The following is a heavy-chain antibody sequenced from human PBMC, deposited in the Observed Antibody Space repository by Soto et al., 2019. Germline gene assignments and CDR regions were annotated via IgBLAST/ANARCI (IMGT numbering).Heavy chain of an antibody. V-gene: IGHV1-69*01. CDR1: GGTFSIYG. J-gene: IGHJ6*02. Sequence: QWQLVQSGAEVKRTGSPVKVSCKASGGTFSIYGFTWVRQAPGQGPEWIGGIIPILTTPNYAQKFQGRVTIVADESTTTVYMELSSLKFEDTAVYYCATSVGIAPTGEDGMDVWGQGTSVTVSS. D-gene: IGHD2-8*02. CDR2: IIPILTTP. CDR3: ATSVGIAPTGEDGMDV.